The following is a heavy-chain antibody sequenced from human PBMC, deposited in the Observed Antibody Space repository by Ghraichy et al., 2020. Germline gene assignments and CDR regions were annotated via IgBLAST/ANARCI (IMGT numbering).Heavy chain of an antibody. CDR3: AKEGFSRVSDWHFDL. CDR1: GFTFSTYG. V-gene: IGHV3-30*18. J-gene: IGHJ2*01. Sequence: LSLTCAASGFTFSTYGMHWVRQAPGKGLEWVAVISYDGSAQYYADSVKGRSTISRDNSKNTLYLQMNSLRPEDTAVYHCAKEGFSRVSDWHFDLWGRGTLVTVSS. CDR2: ISYDGSAQ. D-gene: IGHD1-26*01.